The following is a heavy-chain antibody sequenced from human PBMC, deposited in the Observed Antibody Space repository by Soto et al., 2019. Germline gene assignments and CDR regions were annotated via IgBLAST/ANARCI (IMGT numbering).Heavy chain of an antibody. CDR1: GLTFSSYW. V-gene: IGHV3-74*01. J-gene: IGHJ4*02. D-gene: IGHD6-19*01. CDR2: ISTDGSVT. CDR3: ARSPYSSGLWGFDY. Sequence: EVQLVESGGGLVQPGGSLRLSCAASGLTFSSYWMHWVRQAPGKGLVWVSRISTDGSVTTYADSVQGRFTISRDTAKNTLSLQMNSLRAEDTAVYYCARSPYSSGLWGFDYWGQGTLITVSS.